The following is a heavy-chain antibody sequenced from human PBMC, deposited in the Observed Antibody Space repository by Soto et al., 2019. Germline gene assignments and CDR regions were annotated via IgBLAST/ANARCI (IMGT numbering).Heavy chain of an antibody. V-gene: IGHV4-30-4*01. CDR2: VFYSGAT. D-gene: IGHD3-10*01. CDR1: GGPIKTGDYY. Sequence: PPENLPVTYNVSGGPIKTGDYYWNWIRQPPGKGLEWIGYVFYSGATNYSPSLKSRAAISMDTSKNQFSLSLTSVTAADTAVYYCARAGFSYGHLLFWGQG. CDR3: ARAGFSYGHLLF. J-gene: IGHJ4*02.